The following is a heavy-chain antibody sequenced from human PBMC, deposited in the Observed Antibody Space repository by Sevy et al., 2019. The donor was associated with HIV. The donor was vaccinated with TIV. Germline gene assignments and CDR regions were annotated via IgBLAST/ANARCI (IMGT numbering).Heavy chain of an antibody. Sequence: GGSLRLSRAASGFTFRNYAMNWVRQAPGKGLEWVSGISGTGGSGDKTNYADSVKGRFTISRDDSKNSLYLQLNTLRAEDTAIYYCARKYDSSGYFDYWGQGTLVTVSS. J-gene: IGHJ4*02. D-gene: IGHD3-22*01. V-gene: IGHV3-23*01. CDR2: ISGTGGSGDKT. CDR1: GFTFRNYA. CDR3: ARKYDSSGYFDY.